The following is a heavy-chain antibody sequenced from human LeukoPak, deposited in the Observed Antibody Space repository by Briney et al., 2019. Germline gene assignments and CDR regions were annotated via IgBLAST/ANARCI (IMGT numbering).Heavy chain of an antibody. CDR2: ISYDGSNK. CDR3: ARDRFYDYVWGSYRPRPFDP. Sequence: GGSLRLSCAASGFTFSSYAMHWVRQAPGKGLEWVAVISYDGSNKYYADSVKGRFSISRDNSKNTLYLQMNSLRAEDTAVYYCARDRFYDYVWGSYRPRPFDPWGQGTLVTVSS. D-gene: IGHD3-16*02. J-gene: IGHJ5*02. CDR1: GFTFSSYA. V-gene: IGHV3-30-3*01.